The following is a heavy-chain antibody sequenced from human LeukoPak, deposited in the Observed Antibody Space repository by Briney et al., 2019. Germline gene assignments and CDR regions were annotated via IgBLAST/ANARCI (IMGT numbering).Heavy chain of an antibody. V-gene: IGHV1-2*02. CDR3: ARGDTMVRGVISDY. J-gene: IGHJ4*02. CDR1: GYTFTDYY. CDR2: INPNSGYT. D-gene: IGHD3-10*01. Sequence: GASVKVSCKASGYTFTDYYIHWVRQAPGQGLEYMGWINPNSGYTKYAPKFQDRVTMTRDTSISTVYMELSRLISGDTAVYYCARGDTMVRGVISDYWGQGTLVTVSS.